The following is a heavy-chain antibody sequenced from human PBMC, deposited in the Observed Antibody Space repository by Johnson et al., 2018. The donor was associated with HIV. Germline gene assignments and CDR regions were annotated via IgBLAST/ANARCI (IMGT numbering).Heavy chain of an antibody. CDR3: AIPYFYDSGDYR. Sequence: QVQLVESGGGVVQPGGSLRLSCAASGFTFSSYGMHWVRQAPGKGLEWVAFIRYDGSNKYYADSVKGRFTISRDNSKNTLYLQMGSLRAEDMAVYYCAIPYFYDSGDYRWGQGTMVTVSS. V-gene: IGHV3-30*02. CDR2: IRYDGSNK. D-gene: IGHD3-22*01. CDR1: GFTFSSYG. J-gene: IGHJ3*01.